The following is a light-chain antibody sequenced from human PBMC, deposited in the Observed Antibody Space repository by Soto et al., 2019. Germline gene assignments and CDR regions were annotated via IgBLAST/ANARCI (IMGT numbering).Light chain of an antibody. CDR3: QQFYNWPPMYT. J-gene: IGKJ2*01. Sequence: EIVMTQSPATLSVSPGERATLSCRASQSVNSNLAWYQQRPGQAPRLPIYGASTRATGIPDRFSGSGSGTEFTLTISSLQSEDFAVYYCQQFYNWPPMYTFGQGTKVDIK. V-gene: IGKV3-15*01. CDR2: GAS. CDR1: QSVNSN.